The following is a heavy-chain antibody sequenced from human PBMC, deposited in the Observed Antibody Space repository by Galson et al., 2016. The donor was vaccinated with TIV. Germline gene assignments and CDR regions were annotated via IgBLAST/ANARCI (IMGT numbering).Heavy chain of an antibody. V-gene: IGHV1-69*04. CDR3: ARDCTSTTCHIYYYGMDV. Sequence: SVKVSCKASGGTLSTYPISWVRQAPGQGLEWMGRIILVVGLANYAQKFQGRFTITADRSTTTAYMELRSMTSEDTAGNYCARDCTSTTCHIYYYGMDVWGQGTTVTVSS. CDR2: IILVVGLA. CDR1: GGTLSTYP. J-gene: IGHJ6*02. D-gene: IGHD2-2*02.